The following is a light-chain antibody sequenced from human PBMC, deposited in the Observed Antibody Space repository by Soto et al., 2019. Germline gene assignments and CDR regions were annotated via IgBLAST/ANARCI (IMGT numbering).Light chain of an antibody. CDR3: CSYTTTSTSVL. Sequence: QSVLTQPASVSGSPGQSITLSCTGTSSDVGSYNLVSWYQQHPGKAPKLVIYAVNKRPSGVSSRFSGSKSGNTASLTISGLQAEDVAHYYCCSYTTTSTSVLFGGGTKLTVL. CDR1: SSDVGSYNL. J-gene: IGLJ3*02. V-gene: IGLV2-23*02. CDR2: AVN.